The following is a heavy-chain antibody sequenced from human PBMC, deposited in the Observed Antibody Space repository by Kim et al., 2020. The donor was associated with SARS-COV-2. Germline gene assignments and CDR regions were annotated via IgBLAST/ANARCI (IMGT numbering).Heavy chain of an antibody. J-gene: IGHJ4*02. V-gene: IGHV3-30*04. Sequence: GGSLRLSCAASGFTFSSYAMHWVRQAPGKGLEWVAVISYDGSNKYYADSVKGRFIISRDNSKNTLYLQMNSLRAEDTAVYYCARDRTSYYYDSSGYGNWGQGTLVTVSS. CDR1: GFTFSSYA. CDR3: ARDRTSYYYDSSGYGN. D-gene: IGHD3-22*01. CDR2: ISYDGSNK.